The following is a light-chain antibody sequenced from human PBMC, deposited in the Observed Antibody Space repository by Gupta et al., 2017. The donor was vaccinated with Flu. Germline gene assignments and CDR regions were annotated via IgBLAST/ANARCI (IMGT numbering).Light chain of an antibody. J-gene: IGLJ3*02. CDR2: STN. Sequence: TVTLTCGLSSGSVSTNYYSSWYQQTPGQAPRTLIYSTNTRSSGVPDRFSGSILGKKAALTITGAQADDEADYYCELYMGSGIWVFGGGTKLTVL. CDR3: ELYMGSGIWV. V-gene: IGLV8-61*01. CDR1: SGSVSTNYY.